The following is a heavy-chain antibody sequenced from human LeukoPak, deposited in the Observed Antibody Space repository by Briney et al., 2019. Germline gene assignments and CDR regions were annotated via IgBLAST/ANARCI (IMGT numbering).Heavy chain of an antibody. CDR3: ARDSGAVTTRRFDY. Sequence: SETLSLTCAVYGGSFSGYYWSWIRQPPGKGLEWIGEINHSGSTNYNPSLKSRVTISVDMSKNQFSLKLSSVTAADTAVYYCARDSGAVTTRRFDYWGQGTLVTVSS. V-gene: IGHV4-34*01. CDR2: INHSGST. D-gene: IGHD4-11*01. J-gene: IGHJ4*02. CDR1: GGSFSGYY.